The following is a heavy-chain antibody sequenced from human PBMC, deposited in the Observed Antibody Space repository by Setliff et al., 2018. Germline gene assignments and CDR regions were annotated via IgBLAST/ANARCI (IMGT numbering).Heavy chain of an antibody. CDR1: GASISANHY. Sequence: SETLSLTCTVSGASISANHYWGWIRQTPGKGLEWIGSISYGGNTYYNPSLKSRVTIGVDTSKNQFSLKLSSVTAADTAVYYCARLIPIAAAMYYFDYWGQGTLVTVS. D-gene: IGHD6-13*01. CDR3: ARLIPIAAAMYYFDY. CDR2: ISYGGNT. V-gene: IGHV4-39*01. J-gene: IGHJ4*02.